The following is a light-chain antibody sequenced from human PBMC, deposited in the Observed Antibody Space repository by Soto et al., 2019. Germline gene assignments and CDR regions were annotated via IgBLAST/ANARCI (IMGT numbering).Light chain of an antibody. Sequence: EIVMTQSPATLSVSPGERGTLSCRASQSVSSNLAWYQQKPGQPPRLLIYGASSRATGIPDRFSGSGSGTDFTLTISRLEPEDFAVFYCQHYDSLPITFGQGTRLEIK. CDR2: GAS. V-gene: IGKV3-20*01. J-gene: IGKJ5*01. CDR3: QHYDSLPIT. CDR1: QSVSSN.